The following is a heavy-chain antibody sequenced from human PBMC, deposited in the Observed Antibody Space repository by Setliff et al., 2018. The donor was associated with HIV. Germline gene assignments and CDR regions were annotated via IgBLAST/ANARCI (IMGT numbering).Heavy chain of an antibody. CDR1: GSIFTGYY. CDR2: ISAHSGAT. V-gene: IGHV1-2*06. J-gene: IGHJ4*02. D-gene: IGHD1-1*01. Sequence: ASVKVSCKASGSIFTGYYIHWVRQAPGQGLEWTARISAHSGATDYLQSLQGRVTVTRDTSINTAYLELRGLSSDDTAIYFCAYTSITTRRFDYWGQGTLVTVSS. CDR3: AYTSITTRRFDY.